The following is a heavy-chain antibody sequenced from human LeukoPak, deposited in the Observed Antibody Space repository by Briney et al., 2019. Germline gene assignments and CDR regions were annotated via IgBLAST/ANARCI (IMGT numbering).Heavy chain of an antibody. CDR3: ASEANCNGGRCSLQRVAS. V-gene: IGHV1-2*02. J-gene: IGHJ4*02. CDR2: IDTSNGAT. D-gene: IGHD2-15*01. Sequence: GASVKVSLKASGYTFTSYYMHWVRQAPGQGLEWMGWIDTSNGATNYAQKFQGRVTISRDTSIGTAYMELTNLISDDTAIYYCASEANCNGGRCSLQRVASWGQGNPVTVSS. CDR1: GYTFTSYY.